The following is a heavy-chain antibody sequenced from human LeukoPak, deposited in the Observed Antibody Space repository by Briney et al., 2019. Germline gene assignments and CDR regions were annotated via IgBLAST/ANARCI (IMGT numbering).Heavy chain of an antibody. J-gene: IGHJ4*02. CDR3: ARDHYDYVWGSYRPVDY. D-gene: IGHD3-16*02. CDR2: ISFDGSDA. V-gene: IGHV3-74*01. CDR1: GFTFSGFW. Sequence: PGGSLRLSCSASGFTFSGFWMHWVRQAPGKGLVWVSCISFDGSDATYADSVKGRFTISRDNAKNSLYLQMNSLRAEDTAVYYCARDHYDYVWGSYRPVDYWGQGTLVTVSS.